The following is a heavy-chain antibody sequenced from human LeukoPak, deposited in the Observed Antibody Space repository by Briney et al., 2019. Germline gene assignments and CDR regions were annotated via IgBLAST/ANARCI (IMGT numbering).Heavy chain of an antibody. CDR1: GGSFSGYY. CDR2: INHSGST. J-gene: IGHJ4*02. CDR3: ARIGYSSSWGRFDY. Sequence: SETLSLTCAVYGGSFSGYYWSWTRQPPGKGLEWIGEINHSGSTNYNPSLKSRVTISVDTSKNQFSLKLSSVTAADTAVYYCARIGYSSSWGRFDYWGQGTLVTVSS. V-gene: IGHV4-34*01. D-gene: IGHD6-13*01.